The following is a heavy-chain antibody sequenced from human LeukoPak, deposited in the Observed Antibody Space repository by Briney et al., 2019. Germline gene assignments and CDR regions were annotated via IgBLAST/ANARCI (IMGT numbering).Heavy chain of an antibody. J-gene: IGHJ6*02. D-gene: IGHD3-22*01. CDR1: GFALSIYS. CDR3: VRAYYYERDNYYSYDLDV. Sequence: GGSLRLSCVASGFALSIYSMNWVRQAPGKGLEWVAYVSGSGVTIYYADSVKGRFTISRDNDKNSLYLQMNSLRAEDTAVYYCVRAYYYERDNYYSYDLDVWGQRTTVTVSS. CDR2: VSGSGVTI. V-gene: IGHV3-48*04.